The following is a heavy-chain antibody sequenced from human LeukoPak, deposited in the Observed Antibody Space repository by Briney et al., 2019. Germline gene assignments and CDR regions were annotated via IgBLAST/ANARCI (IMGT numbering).Heavy chain of an antibody. Sequence: GASVKVSCKASGYTFTSYGISWVRRAPGQGLEWMGWISAYNGNTNYAQKLQGRVTMTTGTSTSTAYMELRSLRSDDTAVYYCARVRPMIVVATPYYFDYWGQGTLVTVSS. D-gene: IGHD3-22*01. CDR3: ARVRPMIVVATPYYFDY. J-gene: IGHJ4*02. CDR1: GYTFTSYG. V-gene: IGHV1-18*01. CDR2: ISAYNGNT.